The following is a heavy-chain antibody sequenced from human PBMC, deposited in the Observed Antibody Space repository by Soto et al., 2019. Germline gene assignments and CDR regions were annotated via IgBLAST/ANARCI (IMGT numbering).Heavy chain of an antibody. CDR1: GGTFSGHA. J-gene: IGHJ4*02. Sequence: QVQLVQSGAEVKKPGSSVKVSCEASGGTFSGHAISWVRQAPGQGPEWMGGLIPLFGTTQHAQNFQDRLTITADKSTSTAYMELTSLRFEEKDIYYCARGPNWGYRFDSWGQGTLVTVSS. D-gene: IGHD7-27*01. V-gene: IGHV1-69*06. CDR3: ARGPNWGYRFDS. CDR2: LIPLFGTT.